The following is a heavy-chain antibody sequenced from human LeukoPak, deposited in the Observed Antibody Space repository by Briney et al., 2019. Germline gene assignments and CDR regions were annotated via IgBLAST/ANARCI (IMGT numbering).Heavy chain of an antibody. V-gene: IGHV4-59*08. Sequence: SETLSLTCAVYGGSFSGYYWSWIRQPPGKGLEWIGYIYYSGSTNYNPSLKSRVTISVDTSKNQFSLKLSSVTAADAAVYYCARHIRMYYYDSSGLYFDYWGQGTLVTVSS. CDR2: IYYSGST. CDR3: ARHIRMYYYDSSGLYFDY. J-gene: IGHJ4*02. D-gene: IGHD3-22*01. CDR1: GGSFSGYY.